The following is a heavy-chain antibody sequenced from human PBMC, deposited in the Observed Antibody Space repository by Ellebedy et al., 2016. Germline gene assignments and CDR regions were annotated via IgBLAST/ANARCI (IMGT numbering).Heavy chain of an antibody. V-gene: IGHV3-53*01. J-gene: IGHJ6*02. D-gene: IGHD1-26*01. CDR3: ARLRRYSGSYLDYGMDV. CDR1: GFTVSINY. Sequence: GESLKISXAASGFTVSINYMSWVRQAPGKGLEWVSVIYSDGSTYYADSVKGRCTISRDNSKNTLYLQMNSLRAEDTAVYYCARLRRYSGSYLDYGMDVWGQGTTVTVSS. CDR2: IYSDGST.